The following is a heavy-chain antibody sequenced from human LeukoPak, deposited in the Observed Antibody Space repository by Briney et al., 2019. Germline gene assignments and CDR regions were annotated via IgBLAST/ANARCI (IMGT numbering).Heavy chain of an antibody. V-gene: IGHV3-21*01. CDR2: ISSSSSYI. CDR1: GFTFSSYS. CDR3: ASRRYYDFWSGYFDC. Sequence: SGGSLRLSCAASGFTFSSYSMNWVRQAPGKGLEWVSSISSSSSYIYYADSVKGRFTISRDNSKNTLYLQMNSLRAEDTAVYYCASRRYYDFWSGYFDCWGQGTLVTVSS. J-gene: IGHJ4*02. D-gene: IGHD3-3*01.